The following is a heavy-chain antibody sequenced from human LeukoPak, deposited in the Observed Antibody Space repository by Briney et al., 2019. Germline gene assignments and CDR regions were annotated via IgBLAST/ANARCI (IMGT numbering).Heavy chain of an antibody. J-gene: IGHJ5*02. V-gene: IGHV4-4*09. CDR2: IYTSGST. D-gene: IGHD2-15*01. CDR3: ARGRPYSYNWFDP. CDR1: GGSISSYY. Sequence: TLSLTCTFSGGSISSYYWSWIRQPPGQGLEWIGYIYTSGSTNYNPSLKSRVTISVDTSKNQFSLKLSSVTAADTAVYYCARGRPYSYNWFDPWGQGTLVTVSS.